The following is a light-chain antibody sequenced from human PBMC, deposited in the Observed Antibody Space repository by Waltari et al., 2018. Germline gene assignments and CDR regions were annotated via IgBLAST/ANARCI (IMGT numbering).Light chain of an antibody. CDR2: DVS. V-gene: IGKV3-15*01. J-gene: IGKJ2*01. CDR1: QSVRSS. Sequence: EIVMTQSQVALSVSPGERATLSFRASQSVRSSLAWYQQRPGQTPRLVTYDVSTRANGIPARFSGSGSGTEFTLTISSLQSEDFAVYYCQQYNTWPGTFGQGTKLEIK. CDR3: QQYNTWPGT.